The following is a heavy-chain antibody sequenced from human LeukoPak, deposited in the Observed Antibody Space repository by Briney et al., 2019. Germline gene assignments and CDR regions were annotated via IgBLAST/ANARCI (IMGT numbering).Heavy chain of an antibody. V-gene: IGHV3-66*02. D-gene: IGHD4-23*01. J-gene: IGHJ4*02. Sequence: PGGSLRLSCAASGFTVSSNYMSGVRQAPGKGLEWVSVIYSGGSTYYADSVKGRFTISRDNSKNTLYLQMNSLRAEDTAVYYCARDYGGNSVLDYWGQGTLVTVSS. CDR1: GFTVSSNY. CDR2: IYSGGST. CDR3: ARDYGGNSVLDY.